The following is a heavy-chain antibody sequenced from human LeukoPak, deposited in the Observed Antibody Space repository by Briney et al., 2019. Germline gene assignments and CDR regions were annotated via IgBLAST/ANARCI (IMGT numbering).Heavy chain of an antibody. J-gene: IGHJ4*02. Sequence: GGSLRLSCAASGFTFSSYAMHWVRQAPGKGLEWVAVISYDGSNKYYADSVKGRFTISRDNSKNTLYLQMNSLRAEDTAVYYCARSLLRPGSYYGGGYYFDYWGQGTLVTVSS. CDR2: ISYDGSNK. V-gene: IGHV3-30-3*01. D-gene: IGHD3-10*01. CDR3: ARSLLRPGSYYGGGYYFDY. CDR1: GFTFSSYA.